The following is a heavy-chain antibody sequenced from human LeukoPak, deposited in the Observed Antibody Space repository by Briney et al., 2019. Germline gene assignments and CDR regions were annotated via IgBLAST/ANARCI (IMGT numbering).Heavy chain of an antibody. D-gene: IGHD6-13*01. CDR3: AYYSSSWIGTDY. Sequence: ASVKVSCKGSGYTFTCYYMHWVRQAPGQGLEWMGWINPNSGGTNYAQKFQGRVTMTRDTSISTAYMELSRLRSDDTAVYYCAYYSSSWIGTDYWGQGTLVTVSS. J-gene: IGHJ4*02. CDR1: GYTFTCYY. CDR2: INPNSGGT. V-gene: IGHV1-2*02.